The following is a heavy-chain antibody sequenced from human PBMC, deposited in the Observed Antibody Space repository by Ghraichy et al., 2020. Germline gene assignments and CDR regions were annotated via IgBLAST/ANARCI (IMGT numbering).Heavy chain of an antibody. CDR3: AGSSGWYGDY. J-gene: IGHJ4*02. CDR1: GFTFSNYW. D-gene: IGHD6-19*01. Sequence: GGSLRLSCAASGFTFSNYWMSWVRQGPGKGPEWVAKIKQDVSEKYYVDSVKGRLTISRDNAKTSLYLQMNSLRAEDTAMYYCAGSSGWYGDYWGQGTLVTVSS. V-gene: IGHV3-7*03. CDR2: IKQDVSEK.